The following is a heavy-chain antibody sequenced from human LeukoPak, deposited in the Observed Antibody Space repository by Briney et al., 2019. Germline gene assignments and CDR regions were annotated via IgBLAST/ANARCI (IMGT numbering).Heavy chain of an antibody. CDR2: IYTSGSA. J-gene: IGHJ6*02. D-gene: IGHD3-3*01. Sequence: SETLSLTCTVSGGSISSYYWSWIRQPAGKGLEWIGRIYTSGSANYNPSLKSRVTMSVDTSKNQFSPKLSSVTAADTAVYYCARDHTPKSGYYTNYYYGMDVWGQGTTVTVSS. V-gene: IGHV4-4*07. CDR3: ARDHTPKSGYYTNYYYGMDV. CDR1: GGSISSYY.